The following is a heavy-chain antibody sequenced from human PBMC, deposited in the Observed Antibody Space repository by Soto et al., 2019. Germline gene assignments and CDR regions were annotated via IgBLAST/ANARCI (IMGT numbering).Heavy chain of an antibody. V-gene: IGHV4-59*01. Sequence: SETLSLTCTVSGGSISSYYWSWIRQPPGKGLEWIGYIYYSGSTNYNPSLKSRVTISVDTSKNQFSLKLSSVTAADTAVYYCARGGDFWSGYLSSFDYWGQGTLVTVSS. CDR2: IYYSGST. CDR1: GGSISSYY. CDR3: ARGGDFWSGYLSSFDY. J-gene: IGHJ4*02. D-gene: IGHD3-3*01.